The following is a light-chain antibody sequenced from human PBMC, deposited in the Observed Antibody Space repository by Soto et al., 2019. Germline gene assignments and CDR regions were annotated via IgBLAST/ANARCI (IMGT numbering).Light chain of an antibody. V-gene: IGKV3-20*01. CDR3: QQYAGSPST. CDR1: QSVSXSY. J-gene: IGKJ1*01. Sequence: EIVLTQSPGTLSLSPGERATLSCRASQSVSXSYLAWYQQKPGQGPRLLIYGASSRATGIPDRFSGSGSGTDFTLTISRLEPEDFAVYYCQQYAGSPSTFGQGTKVEI. CDR2: GAS.